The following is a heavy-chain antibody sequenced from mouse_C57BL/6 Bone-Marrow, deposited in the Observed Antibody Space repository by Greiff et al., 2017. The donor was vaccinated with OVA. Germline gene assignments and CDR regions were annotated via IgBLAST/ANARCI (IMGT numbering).Heavy chain of an antibody. Sequence: EVKLQESGAELVRPGASVKLSCTASGFNIKDDYMHWVKQRPEQGLEWIGWIDPENGDTEYASKFQGKATITADTSSNTAYLQLSSLTSEDTAVYYCTSYGNYVEAYWGQGTLVTVSA. CDR1: GFNIKDDY. D-gene: IGHD2-1*01. J-gene: IGHJ3*01. CDR3: TSYGNYVEAY. V-gene: IGHV14-4*01. CDR2: IDPENGDT.